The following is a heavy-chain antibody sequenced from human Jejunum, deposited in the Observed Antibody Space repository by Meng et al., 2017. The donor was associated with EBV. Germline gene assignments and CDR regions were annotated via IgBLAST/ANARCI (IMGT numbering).Heavy chain of an antibody. CDR3: ARGQQWLIREDWFDP. V-gene: IGHV4-39*07. Sequence: QLELQEAGPGLVKPSEALSLTCPASGGSISTATYYWAWIRQPPGKGLEWIGSIYYTGYTDYNPSLKSRVTMSVRTSTNQFSLKLTSVTAADTAMYYCARGQQWLIREDWFDPWGQGTLVTVSS. J-gene: IGHJ5*02. D-gene: IGHD6-19*01. CDR1: GGSISTATYY. CDR2: IYYTGYT.